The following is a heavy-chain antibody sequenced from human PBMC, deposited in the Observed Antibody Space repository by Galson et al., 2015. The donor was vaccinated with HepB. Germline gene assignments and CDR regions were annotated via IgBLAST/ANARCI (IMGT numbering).Heavy chain of an antibody. D-gene: IGHD3-3*01. J-gene: IGHJ3*02. CDR3: ARHGGSQLTLFGVLTAFDI. CDR1: GGSISSSSYY. V-gene: IGHV4-39*01. Sequence: ETLSLTCTVSGGSISSSSYYWGWIRQPPGKGLEWIGSIYYSGNTNYNASLKSRVTISLDTSKNQFSLGLRSVTAADTAVYYCARHGGSQLTLFGVLTAFDIWGQGTLVTVSP. CDR2: IYYSGNT.